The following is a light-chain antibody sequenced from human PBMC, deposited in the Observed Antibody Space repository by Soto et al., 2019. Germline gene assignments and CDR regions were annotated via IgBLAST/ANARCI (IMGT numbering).Light chain of an antibody. CDR2: AAS. J-gene: IGKJ5*01. Sequence: DIQMTQSPSSLSASVGDRVTITCRASQSISSYLNWYQQKPGKAPKLLIYAASSLQSGVSSRFSGSGSGTDFTLTISSLQPEDFATYYCQQSYSTPFTFGQATLLEIK. CDR3: QQSYSTPFT. V-gene: IGKV1-39*01. CDR1: QSISSY.